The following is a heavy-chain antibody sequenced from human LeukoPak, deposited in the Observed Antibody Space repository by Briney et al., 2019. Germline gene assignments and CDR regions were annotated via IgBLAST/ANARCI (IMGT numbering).Heavy chain of an antibody. Sequence: TGGSLRLSCAASGFTFSSYAMSWVRQAPGKGLEWVSAINGSGGSTYYADSVKGRFTISRDNSKNTLYLQMNSLRDEDTAVYYCAKDVGYCYGGSCGHHGFDFWGHGTTVTFSS. V-gene: IGHV3-23*01. D-gene: IGHD2-15*01. J-gene: IGHJ3*01. CDR1: GFTFSSYA. CDR2: INGSGGST. CDR3: AKDVGYCYGGSCGHHGFDF.